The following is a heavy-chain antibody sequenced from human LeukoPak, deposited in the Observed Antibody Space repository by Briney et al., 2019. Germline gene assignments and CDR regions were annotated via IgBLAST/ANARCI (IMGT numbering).Heavy chain of an antibody. CDR3: AIRGNLGPIWFGESQIVGMDV. Sequence: GRSLRPSCAASGFTFSDYYMSWIRQAPGKGLEWVSYISSSGSTIYYADSVKGRFTISRDNAKNSLYLQMNSLRAEDTAVYYCAIRGNLGPIWFGESQIVGMDVWGQGTTVTVSS. CDR1: GFTFSDYY. J-gene: IGHJ6*02. V-gene: IGHV3-11*01. D-gene: IGHD3-10*01. CDR2: ISSSGSTI.